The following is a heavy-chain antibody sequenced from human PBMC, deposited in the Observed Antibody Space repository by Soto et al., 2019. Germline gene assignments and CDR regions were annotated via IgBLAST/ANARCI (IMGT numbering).Heavy chain of an antibody. Sequence: SETLSLTCTVSGGSISSGDYYWSWIRQPPGKGLEWIGYIYYSGSTYYNPSLKSRVTISVDTSKNQFSLKLSSVTAADTAVYYCARHAGYCSSTSCFFYYYYYMDVWGKGTTVTVSS. CDR1: GGSISSGDYY. J-gene: IGHJ6*03. CDR3: ARHAGYCSSTSCFFYYYYYMDV. CDR2: IYYSGST. V-gene: IGHV4-30-4*01. D-gene: IGHD2-2*01.